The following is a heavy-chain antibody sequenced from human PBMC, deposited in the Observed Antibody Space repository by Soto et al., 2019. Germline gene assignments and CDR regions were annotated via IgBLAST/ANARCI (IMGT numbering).Heavy chain of an antibody. CDR3: ARRYGGTFDY. J-gene: IGHJ4*02. Sequence: SETLSLTCTVFGGSISSYYWSWIRQPPGKGVEWIGYIYYSGSTNYSPSLKSRVTISVDTSKDQFSLKLSSVTAADTAVYYCARRYGGTFDYWGQGTLVTVS. CDR2: IYYSGST. V-gene: IGHV4-59*08. CDR1: GGSISSYY. D-gene: IGHD2-15*01.